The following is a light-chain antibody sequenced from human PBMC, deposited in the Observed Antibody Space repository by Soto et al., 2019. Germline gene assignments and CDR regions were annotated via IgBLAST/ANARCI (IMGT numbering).Light chain of an antibody. Sequence: AIQMTQSPSSLSASVGDRVTITCRASQGIRNDLGWYQQKPGKAPKLLIYAASSLQSGAPSRFSGSGSGTDFTLTISSLQPEDFATYYCLQDYNSITFGQGTRLEIK. CDR1: QGIRND. J-gene: IGKJ5*01. CDR2: AAS. V-gene: IGKV1-6*01. CDR3: LQDYNSIT.